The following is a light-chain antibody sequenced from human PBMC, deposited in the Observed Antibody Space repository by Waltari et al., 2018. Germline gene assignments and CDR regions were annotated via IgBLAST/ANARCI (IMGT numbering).Light chain of an antibody. CDR1: QSVSRT. V-gene: IGKV3-20*01. CDR2: GAS. CDR3: QHYVRLPAT. Sequence: EIVLTQSPGTLSLPPGERATLSCRASQSVSRTLAWYQQKPGQAPRHLIFGASNRATGIPDRFSGSGSGTDFSLIITRLEPEDSAMYYCQHYVRLPATFGQGTKVEIK. J-gene: IGKJ1*01.